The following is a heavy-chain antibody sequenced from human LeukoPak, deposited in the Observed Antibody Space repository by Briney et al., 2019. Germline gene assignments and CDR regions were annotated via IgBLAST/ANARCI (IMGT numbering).Heavy chain of an antibody. CDR2: MNPNSGNT. V-gene: IGHV1-8*01. D-gene: IGHD6-13*01. CDR1: GYTFTSYD. J-gene: IGHJ4*02. CDR3: ARGILRQQLVHTY. Sequence: VSVKASCKASGYTFTSYDINWVRQATGQGLEWMGWMNPNSGNTGYAQKFQGRVTMTRNTSISTAYMELSSLRSEDTAVYYCARGILRQQLVHTYWGQGTLVTVSS.